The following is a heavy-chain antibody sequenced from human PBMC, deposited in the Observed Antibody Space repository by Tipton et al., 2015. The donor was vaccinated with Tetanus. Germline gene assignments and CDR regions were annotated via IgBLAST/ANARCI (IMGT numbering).Heavy chain of an antibody. D-gene: IGHD5-24*01. J-gene: IGHJ4*02. V-gene: IGHV4-4*07. CDR3: ARGITDGYNRRFDY. Sequence: TLSLTCTVSRGPISSYYWSWIRQPAGKGLEWIGHISNGNTDYSPTLKSRVTLSVDTSKNQFSLEARSVTAADTAVYYCARGITDGYNRRFDYGGQGTRVAVSP. CDR1: RGPISSYY. CDR2: ISNGNT.